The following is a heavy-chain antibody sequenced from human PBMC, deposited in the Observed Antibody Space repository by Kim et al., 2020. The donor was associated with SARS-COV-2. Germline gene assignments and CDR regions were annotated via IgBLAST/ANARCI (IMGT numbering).Heavy chain of an antibody. CDR1: GGSISSYY. CDR2: IYYSGST. D-gene: IGHD1-26*01. J-gene: IGHJ3*02. Sequence: SETLSLTCTVSGGSISSYYWSWIRQPPGKGLEWIGYIYYSGSTNYNPSLKSRVTISVDTSKNQFSLKLSSVTAADTAVYYCASPALGGSYDDAFDIWGQGTMVTVSS. V-gene: IGHV4-59*01. CDR3: ASPALGGSYDDAFDI.